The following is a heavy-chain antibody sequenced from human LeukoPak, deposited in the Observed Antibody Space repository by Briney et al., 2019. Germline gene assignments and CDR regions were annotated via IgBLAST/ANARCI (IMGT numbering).Heavy chain of an antibody. D-gene: IGHD5-24*01. J-gene: IGHJ4*02. CDR2: IYSGGST. CDR3: ARGPNGYHNT. Sequence: GRSLSLSCAASEFSVGSNYMTWVRQAPGKGLEWVSLIYSGGSTYYADSVKGRFTISRNNSKNPLYLQINSLRAEDTAVYYCARGPNGYHNTGGQGTLVTVSS. V-gene: IGHV3-66*01. CDR1: EFSVGSNY.